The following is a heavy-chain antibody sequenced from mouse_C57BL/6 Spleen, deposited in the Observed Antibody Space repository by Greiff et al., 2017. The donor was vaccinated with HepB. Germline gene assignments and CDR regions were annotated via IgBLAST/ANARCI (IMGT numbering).Heavy chain of an antibody. J-gene: IGHJ3*01. V-gene: IGHV1-15*01. D-gene: IGHD3-2*02. CDR2: IDPETGGT. CDR3: TSLYSSGGFAY. Sequence: VKLQESGAELVRPGASVTLSCKASGYTFTDYEMHWVKQTPVHGLEWIGAIDPETGGTAYNQKFKGKAILTADKSSSTAYMELRSLTSEDSAVYYCTSLYSSGGFAYWGQGTLVTVSA. CDR1: GYTFTDYE.